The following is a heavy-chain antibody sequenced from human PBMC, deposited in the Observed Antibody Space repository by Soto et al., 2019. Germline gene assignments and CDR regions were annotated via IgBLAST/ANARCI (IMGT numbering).Heavy chain of an antibody. CDR1: GFTFSSYA. J-gene: IGHJ4*02. CDR2: ISGSGGST. D-gene: IGHD3-16*02. V-gene: IGHV3-23*01. Sequence: EVQLLESGGGLVQPGGSLRLSCAASGFTFSSYAMSWVRQAPGKGLEWVSAISGSGGSTYYADSVKGRFTISRDNSKNTLYLQMNSLRAEDTAVYYCATAGGDYIWGSYRIGFDYWGQGTLVTVSS. CDR3: ATAGGDYIWGSYRIGFDY.